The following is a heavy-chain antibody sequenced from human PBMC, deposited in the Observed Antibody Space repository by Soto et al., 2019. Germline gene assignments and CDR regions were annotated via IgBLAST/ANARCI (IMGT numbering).Heavy chain of an antibody. D-gene: IGHD2-15*01. CDR2: VIPIFGTP. V-gene: IGHV1-69*01. J-gene: IGHJ6*02. Sequence: QVQLVQSGAEVKKPGSSVKVSCKAPGGTFSTYAISWVRQAPGQGLEWMGGVIPIFGTPKYAQKFQGRVTITADESTSTGYMELRSLRSEDTALYYCARSQGGSSSLDIYYYDYYGMDVWGQGTTVTVSS. CDR1: GGTFSTYA. CDR3: ARSQGGSSSLDIYYYDYYGMDV.